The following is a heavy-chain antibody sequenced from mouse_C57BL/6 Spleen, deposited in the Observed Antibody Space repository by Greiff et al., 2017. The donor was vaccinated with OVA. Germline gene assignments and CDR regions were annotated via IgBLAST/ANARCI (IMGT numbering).Heavy chain of an antibody. CDR1: GYTFTSYW. Sequence: VQLQQSGAELVRPGSSVKLSCKASGYTFTSYWMHWVKQRPIQGLEWIGNIDPSDSETHYNQKFKDKATLTVDKSSSTAYMQLSSLTSEDSAVYYCARGWLLDYYAMDYWGQGTSVTVSS. D-gene: IGHD2-3*01. J-gene: IGHJ4*01. V-gene: IGHV1-52*01. CDR2: IDPSDSET. CDR3: ARGWLLDYYAMDY.